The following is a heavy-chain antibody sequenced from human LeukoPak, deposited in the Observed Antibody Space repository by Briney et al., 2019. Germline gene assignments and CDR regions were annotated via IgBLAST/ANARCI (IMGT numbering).Heavy chain of an antibody. CDR2: IYYSGNT. Sequence: SETLSLTCTVSGGSISSYYWNWIRQPPGKGLEGIGNIYYSGNTNYNRSLKSRVTISVDTSKNQFSLKLSSVTAADTAVYYCARDGHSIQGGGAFDIWGQGTMVTASS. CDR3: ARDGHSIQGGGAFDI. V-gene: IGHV4-59*01. J-gene: IGHJ3*02. D-gene: IGHD3-3*02. CDR1: GGSISSYY.